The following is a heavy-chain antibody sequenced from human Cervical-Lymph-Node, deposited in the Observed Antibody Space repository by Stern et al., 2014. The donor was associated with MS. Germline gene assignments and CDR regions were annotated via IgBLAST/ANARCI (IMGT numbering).Heavy chain of an antibody. CDR2: IIPILGIP. CDR3: AREAPNYNDSSGFYSN. D-gene: IGHD3-22*01. Sequence: VQLVESGAEVKKPGSSVKVSCKASGGSFSSHSISWVRQAPGQGLEWMGRIIPILGIPNYARKFKGRVAITADKSTRTAYMELSSLRSEDTAVFYCAREAPNYNDSSGFYSNWGQGTLVTVSS. V-gene: IGHV1-69*09. CDR1: GGSFSSHS. J-gene: IGHJ4*02.